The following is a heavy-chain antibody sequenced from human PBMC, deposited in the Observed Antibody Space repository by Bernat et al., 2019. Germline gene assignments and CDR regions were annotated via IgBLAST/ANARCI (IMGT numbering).Heavy chain of an antibody. CDR3: ARLLSSSWYSWGQGTLVTVSSGKNGMDV. J-gene: IGHJ6*02. V-gene: IGHV3-30-3*01. CDR1: GFTFSGSP. Sequence: QVQLVESGGGVVQAGRPLRLSCAASGFTFSGSPMHWVRQAPGKGLEWVAAISQDGSNKLYADSVEGRFTISRDNSQDTLYLQIDSLRIEDTAVYFCARLLSSSWYSWGQGTLVTVSSGKNGMDVWGQGTTVTVSS. CDR2: ISQDGSNK. D-gene: IGHD6-13*01.